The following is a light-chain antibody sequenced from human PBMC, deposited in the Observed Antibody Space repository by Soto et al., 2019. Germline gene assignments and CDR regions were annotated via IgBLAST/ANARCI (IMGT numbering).Light chain of an antibody. CDR2: DND. V-gene: IGLV1-51*01. CDR1: SSNIGNNY. J-gene: IGLJ2*01. Sequence: QSVLTQPPSVSAAPGQTVTISCSGSSSNIGNNYVFWYQQLPGTAPKLLIYDNDKRPSGIPDRFSGSKSGTSATLGITGLQTGDEADYYFATWDRSLRVGVFGGGTKLTVL. CDR3: ATWDRSLRVGV.